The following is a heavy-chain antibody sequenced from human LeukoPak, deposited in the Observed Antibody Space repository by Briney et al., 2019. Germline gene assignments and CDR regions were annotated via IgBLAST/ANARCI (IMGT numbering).Heavy chain of an antibody. CDR3: ASPPGDFWSGYERDRDAFDI. Sequence: GGSLRLSCAASGFTFSNYAMSWVRQAPGKGLEWVAVISYDGSNKYYADSVKGRFTISRDNSKNTLYLQMNSLRAEDTAVYYCASPPGDFWSGYERDRDAFDIWGQGTMVTVSS. CDR1: GFTFSNYA. V-gene: IGHV3-30-3*01. J-gene: IGHJ3*02. D-gene: IGHD3-3*01. CDR2: ISYDGSNK.